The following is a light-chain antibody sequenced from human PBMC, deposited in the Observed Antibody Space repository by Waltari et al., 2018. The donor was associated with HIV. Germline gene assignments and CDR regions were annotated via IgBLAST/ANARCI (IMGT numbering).Light chain of an antibody. CDR3: QQYNNWPRT. V-gene: IGKV3-15*01. CDR1: QSVSSN. Sequence: EIVMTQSPATLSVSPGERATLSCRASQSVSSNLAWHQQKPGQAPRLLIYGASTRATGIPARFSGSGSGTEFTLTISSLQSEDFAFYYCQQYNNWPRTFGQGTKLEIK. CDR2: GAS. J-gene: IGKJ2*01.